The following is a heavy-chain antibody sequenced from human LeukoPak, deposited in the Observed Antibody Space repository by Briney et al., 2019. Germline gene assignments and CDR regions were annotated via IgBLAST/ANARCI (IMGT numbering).Heavy chain of an antibody. CDR2: IYYSGST. D-gene: IGHD3-16*02. J-gene: IGHJ6*02. CDR3: ARAIAGYDYVWGSYRYTGYYYGMDV. CDR1: GGSISSYY. V-gene: IGHV4-59*01. Sequence: SETLSLTCTVSGGSISSYYWSWIRQPPGKGLEWIGYIYYSGSTNYNPSLKSRVTISVDTSKNQFPLKLSSVTAADTAVYYCARAIAGYDYVWGSYRYTGYYYGMDVWGQGTTVTVSS.